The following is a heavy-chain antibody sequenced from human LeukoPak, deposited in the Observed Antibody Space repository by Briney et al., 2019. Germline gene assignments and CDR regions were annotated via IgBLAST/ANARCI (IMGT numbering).Heavy chain of an antibody. D-gene: IGHD3-3*01. CDR3: ARVGYDFWSGYYTGGYFQH. CDR1: GYTFTSYG. Sequence: ASVTVSCKASGYTFTSYGISWVRQAPGQGLEWMGWISAYNGNTNYAQKLQGRVTMTTDTSTSTAYMELRSLRSDDTAVYYCARVGYDFWSGYYTGGYFQHWGQGTLVTVSS. J-gene: IGHJ1*01. V-gene: IGHV1-18*01. CDR2: ISAYNGNT.